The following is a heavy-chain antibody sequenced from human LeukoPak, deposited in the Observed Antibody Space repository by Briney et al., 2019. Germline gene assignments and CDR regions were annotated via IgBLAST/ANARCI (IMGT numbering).Heavy chain of an antibody. V-gene: IGHV1-46*01. CDR3: ARGTWEAAATPHSFDT. D-gene: IGHD1-26*01. Sequence: GASVKVSCKASGYTFTSYYMHWVRQAPGQGLEWMGIINPSGGSTSYAQKFQGRVTMTRDTSTSTVYMELRSLRYDDTALYYCARGTWEAAATPHSFDTWGQGALVLVSS. J-gene: IGHJ4*02. CDR1: GYTFTSYY. CDR2: INPSGGST.